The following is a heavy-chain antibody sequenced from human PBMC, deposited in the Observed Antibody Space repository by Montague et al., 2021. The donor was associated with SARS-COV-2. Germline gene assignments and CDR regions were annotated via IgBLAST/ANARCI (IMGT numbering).Heavy chain of an antibody. V-gene: IGHV4-39*01. CDR1: GGSVSSSPYY. CDR2: ISYSGRT. CDR3: ASSYYYGSGTYVYNYYMDV. Sequence: SETLSLTCTVSGGSVSSSPYYWGWIRQPAGRGLEWIGSISYSGRTXFXXXXKXRLTISVGSSENQFSLRLSSVTAADTAVYYCASSYYYGSGTYVYNYYMDVWGKGTPVTVSS. D-gene: IGHD3-10*01. J-gene: IGHJ6*03.